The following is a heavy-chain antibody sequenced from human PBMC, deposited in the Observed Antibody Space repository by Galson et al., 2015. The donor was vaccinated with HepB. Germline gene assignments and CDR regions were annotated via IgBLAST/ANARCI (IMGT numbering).Heavy chain of an antibody. CDR2: IYYSGST. D-gene: IGHD3-10*01. V-gene: IGHV4-59*08. Sequence: SETLSLTCTVSGGSISSYYWSWIRQPPGKGLEWIGYIYYSGSTNYNPSLKSRVTISVDTSKNQFSLKLSSVTAADTAVYYCARRSYGFGEFGFDYWGQGTLVTVSS. J-gene: IGHJ4*02. CDR1: GGSISSYY. CDR3: ARRSYGFGEFGFDY.